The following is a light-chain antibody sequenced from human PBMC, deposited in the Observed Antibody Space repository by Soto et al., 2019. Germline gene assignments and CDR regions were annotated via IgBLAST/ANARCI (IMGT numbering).Light chain of an antibody. CDR2: AAS. Sequence: DIQLTQSPSFLSASVGDRVTITCRASQGISSYLAWYQQKPRKAPKLLIYAASTLQSGVPSRFSGSGSGTEFTLTISSLQPEDSATYYCQQLNSYPYTFGQGTTLEIK. J-gene: IGKJ2*01. V-gene: IGKV1-9*01. CDR3: QQLNSYPYT. CDR1: QGISSY.